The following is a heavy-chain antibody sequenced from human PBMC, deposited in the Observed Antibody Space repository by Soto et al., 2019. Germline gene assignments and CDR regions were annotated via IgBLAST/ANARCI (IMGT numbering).Heavy chain of an antibody. J-gene: IGHJ4*02. D-gene: IGHD1-26*01. CDR1: GYTFTGYY. CDR2: INPNSGGT. CDR3: ARAVVGASTRLYFDY. V-gene: IGHV1-2*04. Sequence: GSSVKVSCKASGYTFTGYYMHWVRQAPGQGLEWMGWINPNSGGTNYAQKFQGWVTMTRDTSISTAYMELSRLRSDDTAVYYCARAVVGASTRLYFDYWGQGTLVTVPS.